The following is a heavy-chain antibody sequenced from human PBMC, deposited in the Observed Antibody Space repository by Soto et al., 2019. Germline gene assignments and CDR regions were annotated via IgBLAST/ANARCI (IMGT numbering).Heavy chain of an antibody. CDR1: AFTLSSYW. J-gene: IGHJ3*02. V-gene: IGHV3-7*01. D-gene: IGHD3-22*01. Sequence: EVQLVESGGGLVQPGGSLRLSCEASAFTLSSYWMSWVRQAPGKGLEWVANIKPEGSEKYYVDSMKGRFTISRDNANCSLYLLMGTLRPENTAIYYCARAYEFGFDIWGQGTVVTVSS. CDR3: ARAYEFGFDI. CDR2: IKPEGSEK.